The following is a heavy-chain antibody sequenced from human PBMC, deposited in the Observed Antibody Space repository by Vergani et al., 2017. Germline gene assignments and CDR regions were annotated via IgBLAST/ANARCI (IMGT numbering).Heavy chain of an antibody. D-gene: IGHD6-19*01. J-gene: IGHJ5*02. CDR1: GASLRSSNYY. V-gene: IGHV4-39*01. CDR2: IYYSGST. CDR3: AVHSTVEGLVKLGWIDP. Sequence: QLQLQESGPGLVKPSATLSLTCSVSGASLRSSNYYWGWIRQPPGKGLDWIASIYYSGSTYYNPSLKSRVTISVDTSKNQFSLKLSSETAADTAVYFCAVHSTVEGLVKLGWIDPWWRGILVTVAS.